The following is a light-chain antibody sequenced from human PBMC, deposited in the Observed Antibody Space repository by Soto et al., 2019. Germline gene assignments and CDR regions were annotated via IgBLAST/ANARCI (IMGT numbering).Light chain of an antibody. Sequence: DIVLTQSPATLSVSPGDRVTLSCRASESLIGFLAWYQQKPGQAPRLLMYGVSTRATGIPARFSGGGSATDFTLTISSLQSEDSAVYFCQSYNDWPFASGLGTRLEI. V-gene: IGKV3-15*01. CDR1: ESLIGF. J-gene: IGKJ2*01. CDR2: GVS. CDR3: QSYNDWPFA.